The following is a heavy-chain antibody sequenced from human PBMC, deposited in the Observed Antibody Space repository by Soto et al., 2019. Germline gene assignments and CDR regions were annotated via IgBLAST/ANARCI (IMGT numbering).Heavy chain of an antibody. Sequence: QMQLQESGPGLVKPSETMSLTCTASGASINKFYWNWIRQPPGKGLEWIGHLYNGESTNYNPSLKSRVTVSADTSKNQFSLKLGSVTAADTAVYYCAQTTGWPGFDYWGQGILVIVSS. V-gene: IGHV4-59*01. CDR3: AQTTGWPGFDY. CDR1: GASINKFY. CDR2: LYNGEST. J-gene: IGHJ4*02. D-gene: IGHD6-19*01.